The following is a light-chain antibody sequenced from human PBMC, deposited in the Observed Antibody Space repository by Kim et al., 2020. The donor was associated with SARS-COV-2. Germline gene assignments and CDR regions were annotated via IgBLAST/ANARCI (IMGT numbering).Light chain of an antibody. V-gene: IGKV1-39*01. CDR3: QQSYITPFT. J-gene: IGKJ3*01. Sequence: DIQMTQSPSSLSASVGDRVTITCRTTQSISSHLNWYQQKPGRAPKLLISAASTLQGGVPSRFSGSGSETDFTLTISSLQPDDFATYFCQQSYITPFTFGSGTKVDIK. CDR1: QSISSH. CDR2: AAS.